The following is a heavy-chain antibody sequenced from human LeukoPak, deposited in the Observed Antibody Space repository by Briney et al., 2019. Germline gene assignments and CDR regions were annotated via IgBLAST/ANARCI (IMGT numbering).Heavy chain of an antibody. CDR2: MYTSGST. CDR3: ARGYCSSPSCYIGHYYFDY. D-gene: IGHD2-2*02. CDR1: GGSISSYY. Sequence: SETLSLTCTVSGGSISSYYWSWIRQPAGKGLEWIGRMYTSGSTNYNPSLKSRVTMSVDTSKNQFSLKLSSVTAADTAVYYCARGYCSSPSCYIGHYYFDYWGQGTLVTVSS. J-gene: IGHJ4*02. V-gene: IGHV4-4*07.